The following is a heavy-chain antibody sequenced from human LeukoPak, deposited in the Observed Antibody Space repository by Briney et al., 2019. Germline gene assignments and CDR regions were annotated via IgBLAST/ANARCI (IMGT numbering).Heavy chain of an antibody. CDR3: ARRESPYSGSYGDWYFDL. Sequence: SQTLSLTCTVSGGSISSGGYYWSWIRQPPGKGLEWIGYIYHSGSTYYNPSLKSRVTISVDRSKNQFSLKLSSVTAADTAVYYCARRESPYSGSYGDWYFDLWGRGTLVTVSA. CDR2: IYHSGST. CDR1: GGSISSGGYY. V-gene: IGHV4-30-2*01. D-gene: IGHD1-26*01. J-gene: IGHJ2*01.